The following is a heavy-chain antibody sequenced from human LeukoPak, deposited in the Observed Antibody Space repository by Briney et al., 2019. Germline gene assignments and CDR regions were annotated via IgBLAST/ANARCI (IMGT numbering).Heavy chain of an antibody. CDR3: ARAHYYDSSGYFY. CDR1: GYTFTGYY. Sequence: ASVKVSCKASGYTFTGYYMHWVRQAPGQGFEWMGWINPNSGGTNYAQKFQGRVTMTRDTSISTAYMELSRLRSDDTAVYYCARAHYYDSSGYFYWGQGTLVTVSS. J-gene: IGHJ4*02. D-gene: IGHD3-22*01. CDR2: INPNSGGT. V-gene: IGHV1-2*02.